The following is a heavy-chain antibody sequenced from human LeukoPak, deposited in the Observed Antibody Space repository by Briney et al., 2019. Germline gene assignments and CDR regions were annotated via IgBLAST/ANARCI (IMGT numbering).Heavy chain of an antibody. Sequence: PGGSLRLSCAASGFTFSSYSMNWVRQAPGKGLEWVANIKQDGSEKYYVDSVKGRFTISRDNAKNSLYLQMNGLRAEDTAVYYCARGSDVAAGTQDAFDIWGQGTMVTVSS. J-gene: IGHJ3*02. V-gene: IGHV3-7*03. CDR2: IKQDGSEK. CDR1: GFTFSSYS. CDR3: ARGSDVAAGTQDAFDI. D-gene: IGHD6-13*01.